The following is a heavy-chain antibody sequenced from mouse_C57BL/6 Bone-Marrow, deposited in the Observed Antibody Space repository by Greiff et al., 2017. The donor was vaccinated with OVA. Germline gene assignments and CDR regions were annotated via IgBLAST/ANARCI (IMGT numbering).Heavy chain of an antibody. D-gene: IGHD1-1*01. J-gene: IGHJ1*03. Sequence: QVQLQQPGAELVKPGASVKLSCKASGYTFTSYWMQWVKQRPGQGLEWIGEIDPSDSYTNYNQKFKGKATLTVDTSSSTAYMQRSSLTSEDSAVDYCARAYYGSRWWYFDVWGTGTTVTVSS. CDR1: GYTFTSYW. V-gene: IGHV1-50*01. CDR2: IDPSDSYT. CDR3: ARAYYGSRWWYFDV.